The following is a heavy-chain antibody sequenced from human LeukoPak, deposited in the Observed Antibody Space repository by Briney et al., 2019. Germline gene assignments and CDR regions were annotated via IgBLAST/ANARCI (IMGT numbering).Heavy chain of an antibody. CDR2: IYTSGST. J-gene: IGHJ6*03. Sequence: SETLSLTCTVSGGSISSYYRSWIRQPAGKGLEWIGRIYTSGSTNYNPSLKSRVTMSVDTSKNQFSLKLSSVTAADTAVYYCVRALQYYDYVWGSYRYQDVWGKGTTVTVSS. D-gene: IGHD3-16*02. CDR1: GGSISSYY. V-gene: IGHV4-4*07. CDR3: VRALQYYDYVWGSYRYQDV.